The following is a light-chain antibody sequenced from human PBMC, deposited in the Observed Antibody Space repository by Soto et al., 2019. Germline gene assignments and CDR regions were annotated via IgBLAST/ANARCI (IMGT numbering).Light chain of an antibody. V-gene: IGKV1-33*01. CDR2: DAS. CDR1: QDINNY. J-gene: IGKJ2*02. CDR3: QQDDVVPCT. Sequence: DIQLTQSPASLSASVGDRVTITCQASQDINNYLIWYQQKPGKAPNLLIYDASTLGTGVSSRFSGNGSGTDFSVTINNLQPQDTATYYCQQDDVVPCTFGQGTKLEIK.